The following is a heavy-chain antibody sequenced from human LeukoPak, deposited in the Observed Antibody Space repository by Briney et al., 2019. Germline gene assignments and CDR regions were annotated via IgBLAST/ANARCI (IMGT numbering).Heavy chain of an antibody. CDR2: IRYDGSNK. Sequence: GGSLRLSCAASGLTFSSYGMHWVRQAPGTGLEWVAFIRYDGSNKYYADSVKGRFTISRDNSKNTLYLQMNSLRAEDTAVYYCARAAVRRRVNDAFDIWGQGTMVTVSS. CDR3: ARAAVRRRVNDAFDI. CDR1: GLTFSSYG. V-gene: IGHV3-30*02. D-gene: IGHD3-10*01. J-gene: IGHJ3*02.